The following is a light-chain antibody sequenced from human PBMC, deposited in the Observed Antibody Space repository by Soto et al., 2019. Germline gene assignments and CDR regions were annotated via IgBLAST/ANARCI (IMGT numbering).Light chain of an antibody. V-gene: IGLV2-14*01. J-gene: IGLJ2*01. Sequence: QSALTQPASVSGSPGQSITIPCTGTSSDVGAYDYVSWYQQHPGEAPKLIIYDVTNRPSGVSNRFSGSKSGNTASLTIYGXXXXXXADXYCSSYSNSRPLFGGGTKL. CDR2: DVT. CDR1: SSDVGAYDY. CDR3: SSYSNSRPL.